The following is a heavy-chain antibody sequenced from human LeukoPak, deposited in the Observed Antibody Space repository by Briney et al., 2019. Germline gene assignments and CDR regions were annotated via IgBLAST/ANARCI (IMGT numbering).Heavy chain of an antibody. CDR1: GGSISSSY. J-gene: IGHJ4*02. CDR3: AGRESGFYFY. CDR2: IYYSGSS. V-gene: IGHV4-59*08. D-gene: IGHD3-22*01. Sequence: SETLSLTCTVSGGSISSSYWSWIRQPPGKGLEWIGHIYYSGSSNYNPSLKSRVTISVDTSKNQFSLKLSSVTAADTAVYYCAGRESGFYFYWGQGTLVTVSS.